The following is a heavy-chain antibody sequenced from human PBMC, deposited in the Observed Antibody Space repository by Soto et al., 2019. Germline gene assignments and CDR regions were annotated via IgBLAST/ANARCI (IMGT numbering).Heavy chain of an antibody. CDR3: ASRRIAAAGTYGMDV. Sequence: ASVKVSCKASGYTFTSYAMHWVRQAPGQRLEWMGWINAGNGNTKYSQKFQGRVTITRDTSASTAYMELSSLRSEDTAVYYCASRRIAAAGTYGMDVWGQGPTVTASS. V-gene: IGHV1-3*01. CDR2: INAGNGNT. J-gene: IGHJ6*02. D-gene: IGHD6-13*01. CDR1: GYTFTSYA.